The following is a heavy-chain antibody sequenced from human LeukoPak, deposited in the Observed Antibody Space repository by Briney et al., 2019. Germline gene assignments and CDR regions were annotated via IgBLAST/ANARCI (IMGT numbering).Heavy chain of an antibody. J-gene: IGHJ4*02. CDR1: GGSISSYH. V-gene: IGHV4-59*08. CDR3: AGHHPRNTVDF. Sequence: SETLSLTCTVPGGSISSYHWSWIRQPPGKGLEWIAYISDIGSINYNPPLKSRVTISLDTSKNQLSLKLRSVTAADTAVYYCAGHHPRNTVDFWGQGTLVTVSS. CDR2: ISDIGSI. D-gene: IGHD2/OR15-2a*01.